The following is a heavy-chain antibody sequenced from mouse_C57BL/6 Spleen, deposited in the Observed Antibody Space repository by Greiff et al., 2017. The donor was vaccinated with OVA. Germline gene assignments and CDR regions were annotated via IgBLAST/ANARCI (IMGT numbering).Heavy chain of an antibody. D-gene: IGHD2-3*01. CDR3: ARLGRWLLHWYFDV. J-gene: IGHJ1*03. CDR2: INYDGSST. Sequence: EVQRVESEGGLVQPGRSMKLSCTASGFTFSDYYMAWVRQVPEKGLEWVANINYDGSSTYYLDSLKSRFIISRDNAKNILYLQMSSLKSEDTATYYCARLGRWLLHWYFDVWGTGTTVTVSS. V-gene: IGHV5-16*01. CDR1: GFTFSDYY.